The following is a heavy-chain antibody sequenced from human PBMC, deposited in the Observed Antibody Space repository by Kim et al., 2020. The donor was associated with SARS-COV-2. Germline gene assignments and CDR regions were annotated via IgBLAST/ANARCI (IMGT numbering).Heavy chain of an antibody. CDR3: ARLIVGATNPDGYYFDY. J-gene: IGHJ4*02. V-gene: IGHV4-39*01. CDR1: GGSISSSSYY. Sequence: SETLSLTCTVSGGSISSSSYYWGWIRQPPGKGLEWVGSIYYSGTTYYNPSLKSRVTISVDTSKNQFSLKLSSVTAADTAVYYCARLIVGATNPDGYYFDYWGQGTLVNVSS. D-gene: IGHD1-26*01. CDR2: IYYSGTT.